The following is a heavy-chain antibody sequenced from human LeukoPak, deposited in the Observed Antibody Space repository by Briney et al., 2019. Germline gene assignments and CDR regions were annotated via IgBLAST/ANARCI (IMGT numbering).Heavy chain of an antibody. J-gene: IGHJ4*02. CDR1: GGSISSSSYY. Sequence: SETLSLTCTVSGGSISSSSYYWGWIRQPPGKGLEWIGSIYYSGSTYYNPSLKSRVTISVDTSKNQFSLKLSSVTAADTAVYYCARLRIAAAYYWSQGTLVTVSS. CDR2: IYYSGST. D-gene: IGHD6-13*01. CDR3: ARLRIAAAYY. V-gene: IGHV4-39*01.